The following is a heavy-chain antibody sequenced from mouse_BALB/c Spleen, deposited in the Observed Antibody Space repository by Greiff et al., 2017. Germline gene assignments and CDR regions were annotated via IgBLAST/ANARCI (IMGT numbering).Heavy chain of an antibody. CDR1: GYTFTDYA. D-gene: IGHD4-1*02. J-gene: IGHJ4*01. V-gene: IGHV1-67*01. CDR3: ARGQLGRRAMDY. Sequence: VQLQQSGPELVRPGVSVKISCKGSGYTFTDYAMHWVKQSHAKSLEWIGVISTYYGNTNYNQKFKGKATMTVDKSSSTAYMELARLTSEDSAIYYCARGQLGRRAMDYWGQGTSVTVSS. CDR2: ISTYYGNT.